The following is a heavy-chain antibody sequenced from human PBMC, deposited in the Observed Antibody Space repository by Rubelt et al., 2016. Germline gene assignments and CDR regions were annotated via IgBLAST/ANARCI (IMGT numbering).Heavy chain of an antibody. Sequence: FTGGGSLRLSCTGSGFTFSTYAMRWVRQAPGKGLEWVSSISSSSSYIYYADSVRGRFTISRDNAKSSLYLQMNSLRAEETAVYYCARLALAARPERNWFDPWGQGTLVTVSS. D-gene: IGHD6-6*01. V-gene: IGHV3-21*01. CDR1: GFTFSTYA. J-gene: IGHJ5*02. CDR2: ISSSSSYI. CDR3: ARLALAARPERNWFDP.